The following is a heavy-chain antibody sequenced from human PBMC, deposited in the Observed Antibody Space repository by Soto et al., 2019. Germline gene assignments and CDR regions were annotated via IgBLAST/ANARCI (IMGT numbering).Heavy chain of an antibody. CDR1: GGSISSYY. J-gene: IGHJ6*03. CDR3: ARSGHDFWSGYYTGDYYYYYMDV. Sequence: SETLSLTCTVSGGSISSYYWSWIRQPPGKGLEWIGYIYYSGSTNYNPSLKSRVTISVDTSKNQFSLKLSSVTAADTAVYYCARSGHDFWSGYYTGDYYYYYMDVWGKGTTVTVSS. CDR2: IYYSGST. V-gene: IGHV4-59*01. D-gene: IGHD3-3*01.